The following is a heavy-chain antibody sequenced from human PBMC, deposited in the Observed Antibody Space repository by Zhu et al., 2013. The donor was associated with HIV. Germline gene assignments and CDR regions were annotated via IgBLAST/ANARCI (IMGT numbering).Heavy chain of an antibody. Sequence: VQLVESGGGVVQPGTSLTLSCAASGFNFNKLAMHWVRQAPGKGLEWVALISSDGNNQYFADSVKGRFTISRDNSRNTLYLQMNSLRVEDTAVFYCATDATAVTTYDAWAWGGVRKVRSQSYYLDNWGQGALVTVSS. CDR1: GFNFNKLA. J-gene: IGHJ4*02. D-gene: IGHD4-17*01. V-gene: IGHV3-30-3*01. CDR2: ISSDGNNQ. CDR3: ATDATAVTTYDAWAWGGVRKVRSQSYYLDN.